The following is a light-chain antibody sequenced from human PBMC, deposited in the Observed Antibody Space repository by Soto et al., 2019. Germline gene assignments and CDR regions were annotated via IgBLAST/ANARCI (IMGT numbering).Light chain of an antibody. CDR3: QQSHTTPLS. CDR1: QSFSNS. V-gene: IGKV1-39*01. Sequence: DIQMPQSPSSLSASVGDRVTITCRASQSFSNSLSWYQQKPGKAPTLLIYAASSLQSGVPSRFSGNGSGTDFTLTISSLRPEDFATYYCQQSHTTPLSFGGGTKVDIK. CDR2: AAS. J-gene: IGKJ4*01.